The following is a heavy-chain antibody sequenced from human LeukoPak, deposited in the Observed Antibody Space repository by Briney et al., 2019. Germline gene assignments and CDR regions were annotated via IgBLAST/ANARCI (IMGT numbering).Heavy chain of an antibody. CDR2: IYYSGST. Sequence: PSETLSLTCTVSGGSISSYYWSWIRQPPGKGLEWIGYIYYSGSTNYNPSLKSRVTISVDTSKNQFSLKLSSVTAADTAVYYCASFLTTYDLKIDYWGQGTLVTVSS. CDR3: ASFLTTYDLKIDY. D-gene: IGHD3-3*01. V-gene: IGHV4-59*12. J-gene: IGHJ4*02. CDR1: GGSISSYY.